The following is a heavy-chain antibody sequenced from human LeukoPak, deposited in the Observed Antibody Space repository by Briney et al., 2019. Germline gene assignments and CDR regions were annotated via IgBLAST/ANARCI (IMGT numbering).Heavy chain of an antibody. D-gene: IGHD3-10*01. Sequence: GGSLRLSCVASGFMFSVYGVHWVRQAPGKGLEWVVVIWNDGSNKYYADSVKGRFTISRDNSKNTLYLQMNSLRAEDTAVYSCARASGLFDYWGQGTLVTVSS. J-gene: IGHJ4*02. CDR1: GFMFSVYG. V-gene: IGHV3-33*01. CDR3: ARASGLFDY. CDR2: IWNDGSNK.